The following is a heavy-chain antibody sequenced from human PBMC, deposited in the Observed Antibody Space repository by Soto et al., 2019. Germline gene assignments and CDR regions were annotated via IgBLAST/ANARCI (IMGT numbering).Heavy chain of an antibody. J-gene: IGHJ3*02. CDR2: ISSSSSYI. Sequence: PGGSLRLSCAASGFTFSSYSMNWVRQAPGKGLEWVSSISSSSSYIYYADSVKGRFTISRDNAKNSLYLQMNSLRAEDTAVYYCVRDPPCVWGSPVYDIPDAFDIWGEGTMGTVSS. CDR3: VRDPPCVWGSPVYDIPDAFDI. CDR1: GFTFSSYS. D-gene: IGHD3-16*01. V-gene: IGHV3-21*01.